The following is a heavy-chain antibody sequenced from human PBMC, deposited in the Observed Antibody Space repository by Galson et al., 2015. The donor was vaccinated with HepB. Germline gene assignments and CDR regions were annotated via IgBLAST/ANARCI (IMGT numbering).Heavy chain of an antibody. CDR1: GFTFSSYG. CDR2: IWYDGSNK. Sequence: SLRLSCAASGFTFSSYGMHWVRQAPGKGLEWVAVIWYDGSNKYYADSVKGRFTISRDNSKNTLYLQMNSLRAEDTAVYYCAGDRHYGDYLTTHYDAFDIWGQGTMVTVSS. V-gene: IGHV3-33*01. D-gene: IGHD4-17*01. CDR3: AGDRHYGDYLTTHYDAFDI. J-gene: IGHJ3*02.